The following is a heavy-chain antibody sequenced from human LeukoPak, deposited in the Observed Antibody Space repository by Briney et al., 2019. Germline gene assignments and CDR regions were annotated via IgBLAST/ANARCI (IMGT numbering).Heavy chain of an antibody. D-gene: IGHD6-6*01. Sequence: SETLSLTCTVSGYSISSGYYWGWIRQPPGKGLEWIGSIYHSGTTYYNPSLKSRVTISVDTSKDQFSLKLSSVTAADTAVYYCARGEVAARPRGTTYYMDVWGKGTTVTVSS. CDR2: IYHSGTT. V-gene: IGHV4-38-2*02. CDR3: ARGEVAARPRGTTYYMDV. J-gene: IGHJ6*03. CDR1: GYSISSGYY.